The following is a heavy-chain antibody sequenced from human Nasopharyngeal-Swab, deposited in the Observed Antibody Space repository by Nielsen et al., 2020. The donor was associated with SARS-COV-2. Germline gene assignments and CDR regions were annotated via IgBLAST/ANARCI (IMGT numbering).Heavy chain of an antibody. Sequence: ASVKVSCKTSGYTFSSYGIAWVRQAPGQGLEWLEWISPYNDYTHYAQKFQGSVTMTSDTSTSTAYLELRSLTSDDTAVYYCVRELGVGLFDYWGQGTLVTVSS. CDR2: ISPYNDYT. V-gene: IGHV1-18*01. J-gene: IGHJ4*02. CDR3: VRELGVGLFDY. CDR1: GYTFSSYG. D-gene: IGHD3-16*01.